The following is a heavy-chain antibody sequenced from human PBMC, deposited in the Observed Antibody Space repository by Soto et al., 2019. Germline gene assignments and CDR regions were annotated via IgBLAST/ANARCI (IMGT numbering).Heavy chain of an antibody. CDR2: INPFDGSR. V-gene: IGHV1-46*01. J-gene: IGHJ4*02. D-gene: IGHD3-10*01. Sequence: ASVKVSCKASGYIFTSYYLHWVRQAPGQGLEWMGWINPFDGSRMFAQSFQGRLTITKDTSKNQVVLTMTNMDPVDTATYYCARKGSGSRSIDYWGQGTPVTVSS. CDR1: GYIFTSYY. CDR3: ARKGSGSRSIDY.